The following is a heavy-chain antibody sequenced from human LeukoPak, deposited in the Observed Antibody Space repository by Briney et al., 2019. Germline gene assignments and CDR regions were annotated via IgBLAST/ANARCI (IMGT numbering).Heavy chain of an antibody. CDR1: GYIFTGHH. V-gene: IGHV1-2*02. D-gene: IGHD2-15*01. Sequence: ASVRVSCKTTGYIFTGHHVHWVRQAPGQGLEWLGWINPHSGDTNYAQALQGRVAMTRDTSINTAYMELSRLTSDDTAVYYCAKALSQDLINWFDPWGQGTLVTVSS. CDR3: AKALSQDLINWFDP. CDR2: INPHSGDT. J-gene: IGHJ5*02.